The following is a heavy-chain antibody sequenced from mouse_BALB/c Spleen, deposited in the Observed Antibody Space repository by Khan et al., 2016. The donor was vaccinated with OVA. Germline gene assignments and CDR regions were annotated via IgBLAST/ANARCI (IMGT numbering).Heavy chain of an antibody. CDR1: GYSITSGYN. V-gene: IGHV3-1*02. CDR3: AGLRRGSCFAY. D-gene: IGHD2-4*01. J-gene: IGHJ3*01. Sequence: EVQLKESGPDLVKPSQSLSLTCTVTGYSITSGYNWHWIRQFPGNKLEWMGYIHYSGSTTYNPSLKSRISITRDTSKNQSFLQLNSVTTEYTATDYCAGLRRGSCFAYWGQGTLVTVSA. CDR2: IHYSGST.